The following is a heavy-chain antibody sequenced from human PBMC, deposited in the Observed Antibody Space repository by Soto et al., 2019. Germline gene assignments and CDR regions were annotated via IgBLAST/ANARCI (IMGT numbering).Heavy chain of an antibody. CDR1: GYSIISGYY. CDR3: ARSHNYFDSIGYVFDF. J-gene: IGHJ3*01. D-gene: IGHD3-22*01. CDR2: IYYTGGT. Sequence: SETLSLTCVVSGYSIISGYYWGWVRQPPGKGLEWIGRIYYTGGTDYNPSLKGRVTISVDTSKNQFSLKLSSVTAADTALYYCARSHNYFDSIGYVFDFWGQGAMVTVSS. V-gene: IGHV4-38-2*01.